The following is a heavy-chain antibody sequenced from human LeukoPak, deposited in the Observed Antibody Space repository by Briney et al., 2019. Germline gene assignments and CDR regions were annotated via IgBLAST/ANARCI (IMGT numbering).Heavy chain of an antibody. V-gene: IGHV1-69*06. CDR2: IIPIFGTA. Sequence: SEKVSCKASGGTFSSYAISWVRQAPGQGLEWMGRIIPIFGTANYAQKFQGRVTITADKSTSTAYMELSSLRSEDTAVYYCARARITIFGVVISHNWFDPWGQGTLVTVSS. CDR3: ARARITIFGVVISHNWFDP. CDR1: GGTFSSYA. J-gene: IGHJ5*02. D-gene: IGHD3-3*01.